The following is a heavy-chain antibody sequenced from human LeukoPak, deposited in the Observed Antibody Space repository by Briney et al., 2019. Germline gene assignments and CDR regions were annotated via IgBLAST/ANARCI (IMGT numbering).Heavy chain of an antibody. Sequence: GGSLRLSCVASGFTFSSYAMHWVRQAPGKGLEWVAVISYDGSNKYYADSVKGRFTISRDNSKNTLYLQMNSLRAEDTAVYYCARDSHSFVRNSIGYWGQGTLVTVSS. CDR3: ARDSHSFVRNSIGY. CDR2: ISYDGSNK. J-gene: IGHJ4*02. CDR1: GFTFSSYA. D-gene: IGHD4-23*01. V-gene: IGHV3-30*04.